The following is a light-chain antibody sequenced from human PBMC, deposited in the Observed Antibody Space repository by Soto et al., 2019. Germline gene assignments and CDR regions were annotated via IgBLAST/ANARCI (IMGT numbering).Light chain of an antibody. CDR1: QSVAGN. Sequence: EIVMTQSPATLSVSPGERATLSCRASQSVAGNLAWYQQKPGQAPRLLIYGASTRATGIPARFSGSGSGTEFTLTISSLQSEDFAVYYCQQYNKWPPITFVQGTLLEIK. CDR3: QQYNKWPPIT. J-gene: IGKJ5*01. CDR2: GAS. V-gene: IGKV3-15*01.